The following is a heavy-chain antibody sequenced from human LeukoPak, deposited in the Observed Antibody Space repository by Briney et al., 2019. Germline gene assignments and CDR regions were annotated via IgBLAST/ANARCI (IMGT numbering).Heavy chain of an antibody. V-gene: IGHV3-21*01. J-gene: IGHJ4*02. CDR2: ISSSSSYI. D-gene: IGHD5-12*01. Sequence: GGSLRLSCAASGFTFSSYSMNWVRQAPGKGLEWVSSISSSSSYIYYADSVKGRFTISRDNAKNSLYLQMNSLRAEDTAVYYCARQGDIATGFDYWGQGTLVTVSS. CDR3: ARQGDIATGFDY. CDR1: GFTFSSYS.